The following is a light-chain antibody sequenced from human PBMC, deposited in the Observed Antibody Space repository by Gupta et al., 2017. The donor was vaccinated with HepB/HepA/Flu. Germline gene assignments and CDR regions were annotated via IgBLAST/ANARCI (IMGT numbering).Light chain of an antibody. CDR2: KVS. Sequence: DIQMTQSPSTLSASVGDRVTITCRASQAIGDWLACFQQKTGRAPHLLMYKVSTLQSGVPSRFSGSGSDTEFTLTISSLQPDDFATYYCQQDHSFPLTFGGGTKVEVE. CDR3: QQDHSFPLT. CDR1: QAIGDW. J-gene: IGKJ4*01. V-gene: IGKV1-5*03.